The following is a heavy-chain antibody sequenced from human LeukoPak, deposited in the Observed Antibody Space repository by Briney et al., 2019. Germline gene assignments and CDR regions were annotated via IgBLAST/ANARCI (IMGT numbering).Heavy chain of an antibody. CDR2: IYYSGST. J-gene: IGHJ4*02. CDR1: GGSISSSSYS. D-gene: IGHD6-13*01. Sequence: PSETLSLTCPVSGGSISSSSYSWGWMRQPPGKGLDWIGSIYYSGSTYYNPSLKSRVTISVDTSKNQFSLKLSSVTAADTAVYYCARVRRIAAAGEFDYWGQGTLVTVSS. CDR3: ARVRRIAAAGEFDY. V-gene: IGHV4-39*07.